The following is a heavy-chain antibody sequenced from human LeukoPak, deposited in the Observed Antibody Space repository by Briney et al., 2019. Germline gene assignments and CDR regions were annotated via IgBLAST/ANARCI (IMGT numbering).Heavy chain of an antibody. J-gene: IGHJ6*02. CDR1: GYTLTSYA. CDR3: ARPSFHCSSTSCYTGYGMDV. D-gene: IGHD2-2*02. Sequence: ASVKVSCKASGYTLTSYATHWVRQAPGQRLEWMGWINAGNGNTKYSQKFQGRVTITRDTSASTAYMELSSLRSEDTAVYYCARPSFHCSSTSCYTGYGMDVWGQGTTVTVSS. CDR2: INAGNGNT. V-gene: IGHV1-3*01.